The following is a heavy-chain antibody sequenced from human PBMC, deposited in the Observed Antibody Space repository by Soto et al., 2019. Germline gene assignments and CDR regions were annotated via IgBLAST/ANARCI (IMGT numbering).Heavy chain of an antibody. J-gene: IGHJ4*02. D-gene: IGHD3-10*01. CDR2: ISGSGGST. Sequence: GGSLRLSCAASGFTFSSYAMSWVRQAPGKGLEWVSAISGSGGSTYYADSVKGRVTISRDNSKNTLYLQMNSLRAEDTAVYYCAKGRRITMVRGATYFDYWGQGTLVTVSS. CDR1: GFTFSSYA. CDR3: AKGRRITMVRGATYFDY. V-gene: IGHV3-23*01.